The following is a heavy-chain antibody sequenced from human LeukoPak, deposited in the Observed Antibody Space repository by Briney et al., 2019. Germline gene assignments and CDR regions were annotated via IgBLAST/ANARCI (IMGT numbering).Heavy chain of an antibody. CDR2: INHSGST. J-gene: IGHJ3*02. CDR3: ARDGRYDYVWGSYRLDAFDI. Sequence: PSGTLSLTCTVSGDSINSLDLWSWVRQPPGKGLEWIGEINHSGSTNYNPSLKSRVTISVDTSKNQFSLKLSSVTAADTAVYYCARDGRYDYVWGSYRLDAFDIWGQGTMVTVSS. V-gene: IGHV4-4*02. CDR1: GDSINSLDL. D-gene: IGHD3-16*02.